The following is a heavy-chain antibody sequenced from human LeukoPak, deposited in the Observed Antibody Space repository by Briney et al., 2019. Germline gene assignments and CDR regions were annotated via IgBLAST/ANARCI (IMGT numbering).Heavy chain of an antibody. CDR3: ARDPGCTNGVCLEGDFDY. Sequence: ASVKVSCKASGYTFTSYGIGWVRQAPGQGLEWMEWISAYNGNTNYAQKLQGRVTMTTDTSTSTAYMELRSLRSDDTAVYYCARDPGCTNGVCLEGDFDYWGQGTLVTVSS. CDR1: GYTFTSYG. CDR2: ISAYNGNT. J-gene: IGHJ4*02. V-gene: IGHV1-18*01. D-gene: IGHD2-8*01.